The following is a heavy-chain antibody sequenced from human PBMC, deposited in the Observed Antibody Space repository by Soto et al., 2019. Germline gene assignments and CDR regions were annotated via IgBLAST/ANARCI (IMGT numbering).Heavy chain of an antibody. Sequence: SETLSLTCTVSGGSISSYYWSWIRQPPGKGLEWIGYIYYSGTTNYNSYLKSRLSLSVDMSKNQFSLKLASATAADTAVYFCARSQRGRTAFTFDYWGQGALVTVSS. CDR3: ARSQRGRTAFTFDY. CDR2: IYYSGTT. CDR1: GGSISSYY. V-gene: IGHV4-59*01. D-gene: IGHD3-16*01. J-gene: IGHJ4*02.